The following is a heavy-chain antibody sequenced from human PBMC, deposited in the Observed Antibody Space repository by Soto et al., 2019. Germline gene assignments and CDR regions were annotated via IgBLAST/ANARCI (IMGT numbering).Heavy chain of an antibody. J-gene: IGHJ4*02. CDR2: ISGGSGDST. D-gene: IGHD2-2*01. CDR1: VFTFSNYA. Sequence: GWSLRLSCSASVFTFSNYAMNWGRQAPGKGLEWVSGISGGSGDSTFYADSVKGRFTISRDNSKNTLHLQMNSLRTEDTAVYYCAKNQPSWATRAAFDYWGQGTLVTVSS. V-gene: IGHV3-23*01. CDR3: AKNQPSWATRAAFDY.